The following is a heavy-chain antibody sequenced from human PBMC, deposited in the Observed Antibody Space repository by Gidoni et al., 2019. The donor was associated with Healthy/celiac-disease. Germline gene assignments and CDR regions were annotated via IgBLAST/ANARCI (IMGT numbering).Heavy chain of an antibody. CDR3: AREGWDLPFAI. V-gene: IGHV4-59*01. D-gene: IGHD2-15*01. Sequence: QVQLQESGPGLVKPSETLSLTCTVSGGSISSYYWSWIRQPPGKGLECIGYIYYSGSTNYTPSLNSRVTISVATSNNHFSLKLSSVTAADTAVYYCAREGWDLPFAIWVQGTMVTVSS. J-gene: IGHJ3*02. CDR2: IYYSGST. CDR1: GGSISSYY.